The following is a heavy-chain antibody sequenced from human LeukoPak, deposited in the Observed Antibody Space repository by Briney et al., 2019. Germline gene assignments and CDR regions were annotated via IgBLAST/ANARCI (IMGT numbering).Heavy chain of an antibody. CDR1: GFTFSSYA. D-gene: IGHD6-19*01. J-gene: IGHJ4*02. V-gene: IGHV3-23*01. Sequence: GGSLRLSCAASGFTFSSYAMSWVRQAPGKGLEWVSAISGSGGSTYYADSVKGRFTISRDNSKNTLYLQTNSLRAEDTAVYYCAKGFNGRAVAGTVDYWGQGTLVTVSS. CDR3: AKGFNGRAVAGTVDY. CDR2: ISGSGGST.